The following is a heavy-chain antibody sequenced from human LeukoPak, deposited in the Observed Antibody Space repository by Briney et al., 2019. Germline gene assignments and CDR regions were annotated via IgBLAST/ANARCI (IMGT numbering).Heavy chain of an antibody. Sequence: ASVKVSCKASGYTFTGYYMHWVRQAPGQGLEWMGWINPNSGGTNYAQKFQGRVTMTRDTSISTAYMELSRLRSDDTAVYYCARGSPLEWELHWFDPWGQGTLVTASS. CDR1: GYTFTGYY. D-gene: IGHD1-26*01. CDR2: INPNSGGT. CDR3: ARGSPLEWELHWFDP. V-gene: IGHV1-2*02. J-gene: IGHJ5*02.